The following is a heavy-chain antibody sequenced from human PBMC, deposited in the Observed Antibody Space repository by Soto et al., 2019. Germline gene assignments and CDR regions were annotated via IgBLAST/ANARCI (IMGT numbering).Heavy chain of an antibody. CDR1: GYTFTGYY. D-gene: IGHD6-13*01. J-gene: IGHJ6*02. CDR2: INPNSGGT. CDR3: ARAHDSIAAAGTYYYYGMDV. V-gene: IGHV1-2*04. Sequence: QVQLVQSGAEVKKPGASVKVSCKASGYTFTGYYMHWVRQAPGQGLEWMGWINPNSGGTNYAQKFQGWVTMTRDTSISTAYMELSRLRADDTAVYYCARAHDSIAAAGTYYYYGMDVWGQGTTVTVS.